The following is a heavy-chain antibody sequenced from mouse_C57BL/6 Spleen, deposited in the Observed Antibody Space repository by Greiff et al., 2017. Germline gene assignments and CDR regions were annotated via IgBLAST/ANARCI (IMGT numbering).Heavy chain of an antibody. Sequence: VQLQQSGAELVKPGASVKLSCKASGYTFTEYTIHWVKQRSGQGLEWIGLVYPGSGSIKYNEKFKDKATLTADKSSSKVYMELSRLTSEDAAVYFCARHGYGGLYYFDYWGQGTTLTVSS. J-gene: IGHJ2*01. CDR2: VYPGSGSI. D-gene: IGHD1-1*02. CDR3: ARHGYGGLYYFDY. CDR1: GYTFTEYT. V-gene: IGHV1-62-2*01.